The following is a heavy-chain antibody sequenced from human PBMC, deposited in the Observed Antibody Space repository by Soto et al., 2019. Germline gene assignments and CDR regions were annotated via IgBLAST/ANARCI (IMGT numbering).Heavy chain of an antibody. CDR3: ASQTSGYYYYGMDV. CDR1: GFTSSSYS. CDR2: ISSSSTYI. V-gene: IGHV3-21*01. J-gene: IGHJ6*02. Sequence: EVQLVESGGGLVKPGGSLRLSCAASGFTSSSYSMDWVRQAPGKGLEWVSSISSSSTYIHYADSVKGRFTISRDNXRNSLYLQMNSLSAEDTAVYYCASQTSGYYYYGMDVWGQGTTVTVSS.